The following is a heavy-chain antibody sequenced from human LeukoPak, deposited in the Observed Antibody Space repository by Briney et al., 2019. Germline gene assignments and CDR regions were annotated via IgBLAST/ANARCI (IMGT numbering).Heavy chain of an antibody. J-gene: IGHJ3*02. Sequence: ASVKVSRKASGYTFTGHYMQWVRQAPGQGLEWMGWISPNSGDTLHAQKFQGRVTMARDTSINTAYMELSNLRSDDTAVYYCARARQGAGTYAFDIWDQGTMVTVSS. D-gene: IGHD1-26*01. CDR1: GYTFTGHY. CDR3: ARARQGAGTYAFDI. CDR2: ISPNSGDT. V-gene: IGHV1-2*02.